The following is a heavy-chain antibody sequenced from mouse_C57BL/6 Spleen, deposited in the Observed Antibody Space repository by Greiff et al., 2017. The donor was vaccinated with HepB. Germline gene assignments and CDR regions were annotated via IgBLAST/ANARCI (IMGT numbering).Heavy chain of an antibody. D-gene: IGHD2-5*01. CDR1: GFTFSDAW. V-gene: IGHV6-6*01. Sequence: EVKLEESGGGLVQPGGSMKLSCAASGFTFSDAWMDWVRQSPEKGLEWVAEIRNKANNHATYYAESVKGRFTIARDDSKSSYYLQMNSLRAEDTDIYYCTRQEYSNYVWFAYWGQGTLVTVSA. J-gene: IGHJ3*01. CDR2: IRNKANNHAT. CDR3: TRQEYSNYVWFAY.